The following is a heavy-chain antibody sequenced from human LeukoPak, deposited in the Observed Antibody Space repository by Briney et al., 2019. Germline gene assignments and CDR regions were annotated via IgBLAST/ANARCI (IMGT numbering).Heavy chain of an antibody. CDR1: GGSFSGYY. J-gene: IGHJ5*02. CDR2: INHSGST. V-gene: IGHV4-34*01. Sequence: PSETLSPTCAVYGGSFSGYYWSWIRRPPGKGLEWIGEINHSGSTNYNPSLKSRVTISVDTSKNQFSLKLSSVTAADTAVYYCARGRRSYDSSGYYRYNWFDPWGQGTLVTVSS. D-gene: IGHD3-22*01. CDR3: ARGRRSYDSSGYYRYNWFDP.